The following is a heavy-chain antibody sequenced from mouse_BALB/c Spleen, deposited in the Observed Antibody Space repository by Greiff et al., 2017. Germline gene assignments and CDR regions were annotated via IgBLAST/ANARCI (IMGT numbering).Heavy chain of an antibody. CDR1: GYTFTDYA. Sequence: VQLQQSGAELVRPGVSVKISCKGSGYTFTDYAMHWVKQSHAKSLEWIGVISTYYGDASYNQKFKGKATMTVDKSSSTAYMELARLTSEDSAIYYCAREEAYYGNYVWYFDVWGAGTTVTVSS. CDR3: AREEAYYGNYVWYFDV. V-gene: IGHV1S137*01. CDR2: ISTYYGDA. J-gene: IGHJ1*01. D-gene: IGHD2-10*01.